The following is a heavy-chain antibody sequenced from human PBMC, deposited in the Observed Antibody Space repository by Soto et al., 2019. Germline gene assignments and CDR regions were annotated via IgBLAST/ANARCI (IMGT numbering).Heavy chain of an antibody. V-gene: IGHV1-69*06. CDR2: IIPIFGTA. CDR3: ACLVATPKDNPLKNWYFDL. D-gene: IGHD5-12*01. Sequence: QVQLVQSGAEVKQPGSAVKVSCKASAGTVSSYAISWVRQAPGQGLEWMGGIIPIFGTANYAQKFQGSVTSTADKSTSTAYMELSSLRSEDTAVYYCACLVATPKDNPLKNWYFDLWGRGTLVTVSS. J-gene: IGHJ2*01. CDR1: AGTVSSYA.